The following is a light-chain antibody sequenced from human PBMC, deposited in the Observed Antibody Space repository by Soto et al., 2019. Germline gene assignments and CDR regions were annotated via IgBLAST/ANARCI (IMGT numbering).Light chain of an antibody. CDR3: QQYYSIPWT. Sequence: DIVMTQSPDSLAVSLGERATVNCESSHSCLYSSNNKNYLTWYQQKPGQPPKLLIYWASTRESGVPDRFSGSGSGTDFTLTINSLQAEDVAVYYCQQYYSIPWTFGQGTKVDIK. CDR1: HSCLYSSNNKNY. CDR2: WAS. V-gene: IGKV4-1*01. J-gene: IGKJ1*01.